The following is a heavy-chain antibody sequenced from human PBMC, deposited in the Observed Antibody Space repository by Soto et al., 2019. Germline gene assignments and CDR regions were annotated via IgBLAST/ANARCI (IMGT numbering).Heavy chain of an antibody. J-gene: IGHJ4*02. Sequence: EVQLVETGGGLIQPGGSLRLSCAASGFTVSSNYMSWVRQAPGKGLEWVSVIYSGGSTYYADSVKGRITISRDNSKNTQYLQMNSLRAEDTAVYYCARDPHLLWFGELDWGQGTLVTVSS. D-gene: IGHD3-10*01. V-gene: IGHV3-53*02. CDR1: GFTVSSNY. CDR3: ARDPHLLWFGELD. CDR2: IYSGGST.